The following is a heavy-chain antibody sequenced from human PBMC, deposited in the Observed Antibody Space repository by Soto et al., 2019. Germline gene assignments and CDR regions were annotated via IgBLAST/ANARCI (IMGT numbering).Heavy chain of an antibody. CDR2: IKSKTGGGTT. Sequence: PGGSLRLSCEVSGFTFDSVWMNWVRQGPGKGLEWVGRIKSKTGGGTTDYAAPVKGRFTISRDDSKNTLYLQMNSLQIEDTAMYYCTTVKLTVIVVVPHYWGQGTLVTVSS. V-gene: IGHV3-15*01. D-gene: IGHD3-22*01. J-gene: IGHJ4*02. CDR1: GFTFDSVW. CDR3: TTVKLTVIVVVPHY.